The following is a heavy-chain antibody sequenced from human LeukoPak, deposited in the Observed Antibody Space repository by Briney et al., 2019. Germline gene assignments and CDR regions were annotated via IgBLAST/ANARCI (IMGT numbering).Heavy chain of an antibody. V-gene: IGHV3-33*01. Sequence: GGSLRLSCAAPGFTFSVYGMHWVRQVPGKGLEWVAVIWNDGSNKYYADSVKGRFTISRDNSKNTLYLQMNSLRAEDTAVYSCARASGPFDYWGQGTLVTVSS. J-gene: IGHJ4*02. CDR3: ARASGPFDY. CDR2: IWNDGSNK. CDR1: GFTFSVYG. D-gene: IGHD3-10*01.